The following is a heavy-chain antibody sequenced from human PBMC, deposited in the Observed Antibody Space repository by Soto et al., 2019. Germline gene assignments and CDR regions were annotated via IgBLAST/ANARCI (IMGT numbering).Heavy chain of an antibody. V-gene: IGHV3-23*01. Sequence: PGGSLRLSCAASGFTFSSYAMSWVRQAPGKGLEWVSAISGSGGSTYYADSVKGRFTISRDNSKNTLYLQMNSLRAEDTAVYYSAKAFPEYSSSENYFDYWGQGTLVTVSS. CDR2: ISGSGGST. CDR3: AKAFPEYSSSENYFDY. CDR1: GFTFSSYA. D-gene: IGHD6-6*01. J-gene: IGHJ4*02.